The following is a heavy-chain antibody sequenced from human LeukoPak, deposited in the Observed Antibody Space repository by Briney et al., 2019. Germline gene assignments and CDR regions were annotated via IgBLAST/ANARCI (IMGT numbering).Heavy chain of an antibody. CDR1: GGTFSSYA. Sequence: SVKVSCKASGGTFSSYAISWVRQAPGQGLEWMGRIIPILGIANYAQKFQGRVTITADKSTSTAYMELSSLRSEDTAVYYCASQDPEFGGSVYFDYWGQGTLVTVSS. J-gene: IGHJ4*02. D-gene: IGHD3-16*01. CDR3: ASQDPEFGGSVYFDY. V-gene: IGHV1-69*04. CDR2: IIPILGIA.